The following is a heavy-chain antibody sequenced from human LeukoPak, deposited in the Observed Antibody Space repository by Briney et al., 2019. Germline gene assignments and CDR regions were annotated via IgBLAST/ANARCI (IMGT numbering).Heavy chain of an antibody. J-gene: IGHJ4*02. CDR3: ARGTLTKFDY. CDR2: MYYSGST. Sequence: SETLSLTCTASGGSIRSSSYYWGWIRQPPGKGLEWIGTMYYSGSTYYNPSLKSRVTIPVDTSKNQFSLRLGSVTAADTAVYYCARGTLTKFDYWGQGTLVTVSS. D-gene: IGHD1-14*01. CDR1: GGSIRSSSYY. V-gene: IGHV4-39*01.